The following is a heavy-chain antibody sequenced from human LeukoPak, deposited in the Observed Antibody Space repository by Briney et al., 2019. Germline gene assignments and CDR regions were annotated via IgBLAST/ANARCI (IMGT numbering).Heavy chain of an antibody. D-gene: IGHD7-27*01. V-gene: IGHV4-34*01. CDR3: ARYDAPARMGIQH. CDR2: INHSGGT. Sequence: PSEPLSLTSAVYDGSFTDYHWSWTRQPPARGLEWIGQINHSGGTNYNPSLASRVTMSLDMSKNHFSLKLTSVTAADTAVYYCARYDAPARMGIQHWGQGTLVTVSS. CDR1: DGSFTDYH. J-gene: IGHJ1*01.